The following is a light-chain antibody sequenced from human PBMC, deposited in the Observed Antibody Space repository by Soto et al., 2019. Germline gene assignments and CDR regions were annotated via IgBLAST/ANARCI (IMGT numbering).Light chain of an antibody. V-gene: IGLV2-14*01. Sequence: QSALTQPASVSGSPGQPITISCIGTSSDVGAYNFVSWYQQHPGKAPKLLIYEVTYRPSGISDRFSGSKSGYTASLTISGLQAEDESDYYCSSYTTSSTWVFGGGTKLTVL. CDR2: EVT. CDR1: SSDVGAYNF. J-gene: IGLJ3*02. CDR3: SSYTTSSTWV.